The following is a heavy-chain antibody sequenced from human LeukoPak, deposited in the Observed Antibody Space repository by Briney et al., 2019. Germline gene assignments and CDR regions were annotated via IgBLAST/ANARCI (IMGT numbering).Heavy chain of an antibody. CDR1: GFTFSSYG. V-gene: IGHV3-30*18. CDR3: AKDFHGSGSYWIDY. J-gene: IGHJ4*02. Sequence: PGGSLRLSCAASGFTFSSYGMHWVRQAPGKRLEWVAVISYDGSNKYYADSVKGRFTISRDNSKNTLYLQMNSLRAEDTAVYYCAKDFHGSGSYWIDYWGQGTLVTVSS. CDR2: ISYDGSNK. D-gene: IGHD3-10*01.